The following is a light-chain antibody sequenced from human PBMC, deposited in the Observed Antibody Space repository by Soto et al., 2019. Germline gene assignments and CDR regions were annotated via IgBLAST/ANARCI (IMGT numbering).Light chain of an antibody. V-gene: IGKV3-20*01. J-gene: IGKJ1*01. CDR2: GAS. CDR3: QHYGSSPRT. CDR1: QSVSSSY. Sequence: EIVLTQSPGTLSLSPGERATLSCRASQSVSSSYLAWYQQKPGQAPRLLIYGASSRATSIPDRFSGSGSGTDFTLTISSLEPEDFAVYYCQHYGSSPRTFGQGTKVEIK.